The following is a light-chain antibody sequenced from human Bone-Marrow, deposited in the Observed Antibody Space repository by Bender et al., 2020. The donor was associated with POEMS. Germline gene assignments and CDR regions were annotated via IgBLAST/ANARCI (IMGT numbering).Light chain of an antibody. Sequence: QSALTQPPSASGSPGQSVTISCTGTSSDVGAYEFVSWHQQHPGKAPKLMIYEVSARPSGVSNRFSGSKSGNTASLTISGLQAEDEADYYCTSYTSSKTWVFGGGTRLTVL. J-gene: IGLJ3*02. CDR1: SSDVGAYEF. V-gene: IGLV2-14*03. CDR2: EVS. CDR3: TSYTSSKTWV.